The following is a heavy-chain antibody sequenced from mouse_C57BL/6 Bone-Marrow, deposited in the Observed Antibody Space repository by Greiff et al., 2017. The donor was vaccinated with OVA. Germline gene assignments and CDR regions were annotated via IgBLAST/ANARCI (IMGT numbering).Heavy chain of an antibody. CDR3: ARSLGYLYYFDY. CDR1: GYTFTSYG. Sequence: QVQLQQSGAELARPGASVKLSCKASGYTFTSYGISWVKQRTGQGLEWIGEIYPRSGNTYYNEKFKGKATLTADKSSSTAYMELRSLTSEDSAVYFCARSLGYLYYFDYWGQGTTLTVSS. CDR2: IYPRSGNT. J-gene: IGHJ2*01. D-gene: IGHD3-3*01. V-gene: IGHV1-81*01.